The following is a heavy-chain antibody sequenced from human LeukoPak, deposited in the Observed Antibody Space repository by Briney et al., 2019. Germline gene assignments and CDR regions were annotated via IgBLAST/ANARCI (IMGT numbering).Heavy chain of an antibody. V-gene: IGHV3-23*01. CDR2: NSGGGRTT. D-gene: IGHD2-15*01. Sequence: SGGPLRLSCAASGFTFSDHAMSWVRQAPGKGLQWVAVNSGGGRTTEYEDFVKGRFTISRDNSKNTLSLQMNSLTVEDTAIYFCAKNVVVKRYIDFWGQGTLVSVSS. CDR1: GFTFSDHA. J-gene: IGHJ4*02. CDR3: AKNVVVKRYIDF.